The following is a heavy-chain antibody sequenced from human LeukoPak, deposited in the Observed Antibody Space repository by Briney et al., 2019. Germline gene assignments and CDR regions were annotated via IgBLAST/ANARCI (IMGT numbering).Heavy chain of an antibody. J-gene: IGHJ4*02. CDR3: ARESKQWLVTYFDY. CDR2: ISSSSSYT. CDR1: GFTFSDYY. Sequence: GGSLRLSCAAYGFTFSDYYMSWIRQAPGKGLEWVSYISSSSSYTNYADSVKGRFTISRDNAKNSLYLQMNSLRAEDTAVYYCARESKQWLVTYFDYWGQGTLVTVFS. V-gene: IGHV3-11*05. D-gene: IGHD6-19*01.